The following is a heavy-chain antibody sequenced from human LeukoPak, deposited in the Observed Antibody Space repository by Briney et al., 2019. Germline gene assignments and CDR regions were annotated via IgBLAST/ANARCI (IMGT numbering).Heavy chain of an antibody. CDR1: GYTFTSYG. CDR2: ISAYNGNT. J-gene: IGHJ5*02. CDR3: ARAFKTDNWFDP. V-gene: IGHV1-18*01. Sequence: ASVKVSCKASGYTFTSYGISLVRQAPGQGLEWMGWISAYNGNTNYAQKLQGRVTMTTDTSTSTAYMELRSLRSDDTAVYYCARAFKTDNWFDPWGQGTLATVSS.